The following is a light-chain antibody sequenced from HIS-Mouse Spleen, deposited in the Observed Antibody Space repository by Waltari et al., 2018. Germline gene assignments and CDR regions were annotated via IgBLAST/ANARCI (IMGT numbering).Light chain of an antibody. Sequence: QSVLTKPHSASGTPGQRVSSSCSEHSSNIGSNYVYWYQHPPGTAPKPLIYTNNRRPSGVPDRFSGSKSGTSASLTISGLRSEDEADYYCAAWDDSLSGWVFGGGTKLTVL. CDR1: SSNIGSNY. J-gene: IGLJ3*02. CDR3: AAWDDSLSGWV. CDR2: TNN. V-gene: IGLV1-47*01.